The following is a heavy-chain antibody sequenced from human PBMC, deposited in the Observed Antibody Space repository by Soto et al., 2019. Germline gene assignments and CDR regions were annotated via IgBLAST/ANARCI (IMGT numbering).Heavy chain of an antibody. CDR2: IWYDGSNK. V-gene: IGHV3-33*01. Sequence: PGGSLRLSCAASGFTFSSYGMHWVRQAPGKGLGWVAVIWYDGSNKYYADSVKGRFTISRDNSKNTLYLQMNSLRAEDTAVYYCARGPQYYDFWSGSHFDYWGQGTLVTVS. CDR3: ARGPQYYDFWSGSHFDY. D-gene: IGHD3-3*01. CDR1: GFTFSSYG. J-gene: IGHJ4*02.